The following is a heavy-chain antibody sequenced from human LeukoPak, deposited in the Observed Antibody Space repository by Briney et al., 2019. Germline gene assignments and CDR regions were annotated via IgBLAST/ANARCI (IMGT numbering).Heavy chain of an antibody. CDR1: GGSISSYY. CDR3: ARGGNYWPQWWFDP. Sequence: SETLSLTCTVSGGSISSYYWSWIRQPAGKGLEWIGRIYTSGSNNYNPSLKSRVTMSLDASKNQFSLELNSVTPADTAVYYCARGGNYWPQWWFDPWGRGTLVSVSS. CDR2: IYTSGSN. J-gene: IGHJ5*02. D-gene: IGHD1-26*01. V-gene: IGHV4-4*07.